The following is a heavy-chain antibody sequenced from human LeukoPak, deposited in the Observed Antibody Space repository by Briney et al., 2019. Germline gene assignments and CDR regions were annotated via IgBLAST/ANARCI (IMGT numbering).Heavy chain of an antibody. CDR1: GFTFSDYY. Sequence: PGGSLRLSCAASGFTFSDYYMSWIRQAPGKGLEWVSAISCSGGSTYYADSVKGRFTISRDNSKNTLYLQMNSLRAEDTAVYYCAKDGFRGQYSSSSSGYYYYYMDVWGKGTTVTVSS. D-gene: IGHD6-6*01. CDR3: AKDGFRGQYSSSSSGYYYYYMDV. V-gene: IGHV3-23*01. CDR2: ISCSGGST. J-gene: IGHJ6*03.